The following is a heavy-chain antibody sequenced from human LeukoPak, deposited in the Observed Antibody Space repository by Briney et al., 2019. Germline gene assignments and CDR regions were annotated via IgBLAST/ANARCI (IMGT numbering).Heavy chain of an antibody. CDR3: ARDSSLGYYDSSGYPPSFDY. V-gene: IGHV3-21*01. CDR1: GFTFSSYS. J-gene: IGHJ4*02. Sequence: PGGSLRLSCAASGFTFSSYSMNWVRQAPGKGLEWVSSISSSSSYIYYADSVKGRFTISRDNAKNSLYPQMNSLRAEDTAVYYCARDSSLGYYDSSGYPPSFDYWGQGTLVTVSS. D-gene: IGHD3-22*01. CDR2: ISSSSSYI.